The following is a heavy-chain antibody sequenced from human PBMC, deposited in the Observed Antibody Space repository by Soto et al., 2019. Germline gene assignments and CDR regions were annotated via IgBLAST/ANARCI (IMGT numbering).Heavy chain of an antibody. Sequence: PSETLSLTCTVSGVSITSDYWSWIRQPAGEQQEWIGRVHYSLTTAYNPDFPSRGTMSIDTSRNQFSLNLRSVTAADSAKYCCARDLGRPFYFDYWGQGALVTVSS. J-gene: IGHJ4*02. CDR2: VHYSLTT. CDR3: ARDLGRPFYFDY. CDR1: GVSITSDY. D-gene: IGHD2-15*01. V-gene: IGHV4-4*07.